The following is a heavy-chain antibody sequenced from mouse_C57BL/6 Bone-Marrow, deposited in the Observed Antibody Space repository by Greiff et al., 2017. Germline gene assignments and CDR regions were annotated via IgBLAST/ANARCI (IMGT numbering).Heavy chain of an antibody. CDR2: IDPENGDT. CDR1: GFNIKDDY. J-gene: IGHJ2*01. D-gene: IGHD1-1*01. Sequence: VHVKQSGAELVRPGASVKLSCTASGFNIKDDYMHWVKQRPEQGLEWIGWIDPENGDTEYASKFQGKATITADTSSNTADLQLSSLTSEDTAVYYCTPLYYYGSSYDYWGQGTTLTVSS. V-gene: IGHV14-4*01. CDR3: TPLYYYGSSYDY.